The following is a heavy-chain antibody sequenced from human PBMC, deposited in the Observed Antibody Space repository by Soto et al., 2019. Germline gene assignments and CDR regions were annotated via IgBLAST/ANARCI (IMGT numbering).Heavy chain of an antibody. Sequence: QVQLVQSGAEVKKPGASVKVSCKASGYTFTSYGISWVRQAPGQGLEWMGWITYNGDTNYPQKLQGRVTMTTDTSTSTAYMALRSLRSDDTAVYYCARAVVTSYGVFDYWGQGTLVTVSS. CDR3: ARAVVTSYGVFDY. CDR1: GYTFTSYG. CDR2: ITYNGDT. V-gene: IGHV1-18*01. J-gene: IGHJ4*02. D-gene: IGHD3-22*01.